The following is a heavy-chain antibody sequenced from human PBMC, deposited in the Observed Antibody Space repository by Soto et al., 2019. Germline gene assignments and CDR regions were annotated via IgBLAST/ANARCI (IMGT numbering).Heavy chain of an antibody. J-gene: IGHJ6*03. CDR2: MNPNSGNT. Sequence: QVQLVQSGAEVKKPGASVKVSCKGSGYTFTSYDINWVRQATGQGLEWMGWMNPNSGNTGYAQKFQGRVTMTRNTSISTAYMELSSLRSEDTAVYYCARGGSSSRYYYYYYYMDVWGKGTTVTVSS. CDR3: ARGGSSSRYYYYYYYMDV. D-gene: IGHD6-6*01. CDR1: GYTFTSYD. V-gene: IGHV1-8*01.